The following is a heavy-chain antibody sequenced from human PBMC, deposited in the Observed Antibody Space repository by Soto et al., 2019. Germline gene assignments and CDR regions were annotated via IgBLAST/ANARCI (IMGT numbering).Heavy chain of an antibody. J-gene: IGHJ4*02. D-gene: IGHD2-2*01. CDR1: GGSISCGGYS. V-gene: IGHV4-30-2*01. CDR3: AGANPVDAGV. CDR2: IYHSGST. Sequence: QLQLQESGSGLVKPSQTLSLTCAVSGGSISCGGYSWSWIRQPPGKGLEWIGYIYHSGSTYYNPSLRSRVTISVDRSKNQFTLKLSSVTAAATAVYDGAGANPVDAGVWGQGTLVSVSS.